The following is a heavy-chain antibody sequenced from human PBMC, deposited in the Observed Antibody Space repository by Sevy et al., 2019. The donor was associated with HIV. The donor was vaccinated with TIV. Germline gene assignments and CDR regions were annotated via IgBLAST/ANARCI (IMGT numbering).Heavy chain of an antibody. Sequence: GGSLRLSCVASGFMFRSYWMSWVRQAPGKGLEWVANINLYGNEKYYVDSVKGRFTISRDNAKNSLYLQMNSLRADDTAVYYCARDRLIVPAANGALLDYWGQGALVTVSS. CDR3: ARDRLIVPAANGALLDY. CDR1: GFMFRSYW. D-gene: IGHD2-2*01. CDR2: INLYGNEK. V-gene: IGHV3-7*03. J-gene: IGHJ4*02.